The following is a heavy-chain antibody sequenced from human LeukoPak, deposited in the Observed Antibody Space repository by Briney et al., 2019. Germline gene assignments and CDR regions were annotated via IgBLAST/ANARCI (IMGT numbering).Heavy chain of an antibody. CDR3: AKSPYSSSSFDY. D-gene: IGHD6-6*01. CDR1: GFTFSSYA. V-gene: IGHV3-21*01. CDR2: ISSGSTHI. J-gene: IGHJ4*02. Sequence: GGSLRLSCAASGFTFSSYALNWVRQAPGKGLEWVSSISSGSTHIYYADSVRGRFTISRDNAKNSLDLQMNSLRAEDTAVYYCAKSPYSSSSFDYWGQGTLVTVSS.